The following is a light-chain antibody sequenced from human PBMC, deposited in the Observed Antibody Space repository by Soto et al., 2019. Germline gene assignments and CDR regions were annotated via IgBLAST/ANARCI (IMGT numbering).Light chain of an antibody. J-gene: IGLJ2*01. CDR1: SSGIGTFNL. Sequence: QSALTQPASVSGSPGQSIAISCTGNSSGIGTFNLVSWYQQHPGKAPKLIIYEVNKRPSGIPSRFSGSKSGNTASLTISGLQAEDGADYYCYSFAGFNTQFGGGTKVTVL. CDR3: YSFAGFNTQ. CDR2: EVN. V-gene: IGLV2-23*02.